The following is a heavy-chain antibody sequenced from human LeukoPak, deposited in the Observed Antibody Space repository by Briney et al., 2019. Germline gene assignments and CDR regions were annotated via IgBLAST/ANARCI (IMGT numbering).Heavy chain of an antibody. D-gene: IGHD3-3*01. CDR3: ASEREGTYYDFWSGYYAYYYYYMDV. CDR1: GFTFSSYD. V-gene: IGHV3-13*01. Sequence: GGSLRLSCAASGFTFSSYDMHWVRQATGKGLEWVSAIGTAGDTYYPGSVKGRFTISRDNSKNTLYLQMNSLRAEDTAVYYCASEREGTYYDFWSGYYAYYYYYMDVWGKGTTVTVSS. CDR2: IGTAGDT. J-gene: IGHJ6*03.